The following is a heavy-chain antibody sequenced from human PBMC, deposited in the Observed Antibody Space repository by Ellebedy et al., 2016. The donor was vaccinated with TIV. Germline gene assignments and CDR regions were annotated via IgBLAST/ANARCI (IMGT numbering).Heavy chain of an antibody. CDR3: ARGGTKILEVAPS. CDR2: IDSDGSRT. D-gene: IGHD3-3*01. CDR1: GFTFSGYW. J-gene: IGHJ6*02. V-gene: IGHV3-74*01. Sequence: PGGSLRLSCAASGFTFSGYWTHWVRQAPGKGLEWVSRIDSDGSRTSYADTVRGRFTIPKDNAKNTLYLQINSLRAEDTAVYYCARGGTKILEVAPSWGQGTTVTVSS.